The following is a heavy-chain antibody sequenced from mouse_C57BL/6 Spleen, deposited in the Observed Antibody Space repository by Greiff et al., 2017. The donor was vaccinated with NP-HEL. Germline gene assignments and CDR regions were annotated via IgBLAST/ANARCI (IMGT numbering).Heavy chain of an antibody. CDR2: IYPGSGST. J-gene: IGHJ1*03. CDR3: ARYYYGSSYDWYFDV. Sequence: QVQLQQPGAELVKPGASVKMSCKASGYTFTSYWITWVKQRPGQGLEWIGDIYPGSGSTNYNEKFKSKAKLNVDTSSSTAYMQLSSLTSEDSAVYYCARYYYGSSYDWYFDVWGTGTTVTVSS. D-gene: IGHD1-1*01. CDR1: GYTFTSYW. V-gene: IGHV1-55*01.